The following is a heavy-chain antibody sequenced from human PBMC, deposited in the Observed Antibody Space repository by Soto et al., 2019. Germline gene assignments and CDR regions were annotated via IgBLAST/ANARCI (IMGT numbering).Heavy chain of an antibody. D-gene: IGHD4-17*01. CDR3: ARASPYGDYALDY. CDR2: ISYSGST. J-gene: IGHJ4*02. Sequence: SETLSLTCTVSGGSISSYYWIWIRQPPGKGLEWIGYISYSGSTNYNPSLKSRPTISVDTSKNQFSLKLRSVTAADTAVYYCARASPYGDYALDYWGQGTLVTVS. CDR1: GGSISSYY. V-gene: IGHV4-59*01.